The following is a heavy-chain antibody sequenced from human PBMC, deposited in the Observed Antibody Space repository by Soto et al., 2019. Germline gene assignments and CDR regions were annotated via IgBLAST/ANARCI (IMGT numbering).Heavy chain of an antibody. CDR1: GFTVSSNY. D-gene: IGHD3-16*01. J-gene: IGHJ5*02. Sequence: GGSLRLSCAASGFTVSSNYMSWVRQAPGKGLEWVSVIYSGGSTYYADSVKGRFTISRHNSKNTLYLQMNSLRAEDTAVYYCARERKYDYIWGTSNWFDPWGQGTLVTVPQ. CDR2: IYSGGST. CDR3: ARERKYDYIWGTSNWFDP. V-gene: IGHV3-53*04.